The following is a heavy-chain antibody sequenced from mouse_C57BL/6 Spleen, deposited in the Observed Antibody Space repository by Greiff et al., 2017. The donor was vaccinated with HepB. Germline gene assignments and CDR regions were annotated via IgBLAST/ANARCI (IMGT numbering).Heavy chain of an antibody. CDR2: ISSGGSYT. V-gene: IGHV5-6*02. CDR3: ARRDYYGSSSYYYAMDY. D-gene: IGHD1-1*01. J-gene: IGHJ4*01. Sequence: EVKLVESGGDLVKPGGSPKLSCAASGFTFSSYGMSWVRQTPDKRLEWVATISSGGSYTYYPDSVKGRFTISRDNAKNTLYLQMSSLKSEDTAMYYCARRDYYGSSSYYYAMDYWGQGTSVTVSS. CDR1: GFTFSSYG.